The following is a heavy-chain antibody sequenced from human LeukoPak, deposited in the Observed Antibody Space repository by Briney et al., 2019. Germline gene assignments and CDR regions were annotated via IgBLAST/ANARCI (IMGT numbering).Heavy chain of an antibody. CDR2: ISSSSSYI. CDR1: GITFSNYR. D-gene: IGHD5-24*01. Sequence: PGGSLRLSCAASGITFSNYRMNWVRQAPGKGLEWVSSISSSSSYIYYADSVKGRFTISRDNAKNSLYLQMNSLRAEDTAVYYCAREERPTGAYYMDVWGKGTTVTVSS. V-gene: IGHV3-21*01. CDR3: AREERPTGAYYMDV. J-gene: IGHJ6*03.